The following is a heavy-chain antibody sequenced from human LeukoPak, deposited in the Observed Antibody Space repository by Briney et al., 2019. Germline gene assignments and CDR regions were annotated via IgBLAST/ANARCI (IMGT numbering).Heavy chain of an antibody. CDR3: ARGSIAAAGTPSAAEYFQH. Sequence: SETLSLTCTVSGGSISSYYWSWIRQPPGKGLEWIGYIYYSGSTNYNPSLKSRVTISVDTSKNQFSLKLSSVTAADTAVYYCARGSIAAAGTPSAAEYFQHWGQGTLVTVSS. D-gene: IGHD6-13*01. CDR1: GGSISSYY. CDR2: IYYSGST. V-gene: IGHV4-59*01. J-gene: IGHJ1*01.